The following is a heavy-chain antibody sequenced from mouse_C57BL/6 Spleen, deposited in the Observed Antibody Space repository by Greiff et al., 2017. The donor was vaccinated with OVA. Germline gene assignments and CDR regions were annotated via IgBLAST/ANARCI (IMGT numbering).Heavy chain of an antibody. D-gene: IGHD5-1-1*01. CDR3: ARYTRGYAMDY. V-gene: IGHV1-26*01. Sequence: EVQLQLSGPELVKPGASVKISCKASGYTFTDYYMNWVKQSHGKSLEWIGDINPNNGGTSYNQKFKGKATLTVDKSSSTAYMELRSLTSEDSAVYYCARYTRGYAMDYWGQGTSVTVSS. J-gene: IGHJ4*01. CDR1: GYTFTDYY. CDR2: INPNNGGT.